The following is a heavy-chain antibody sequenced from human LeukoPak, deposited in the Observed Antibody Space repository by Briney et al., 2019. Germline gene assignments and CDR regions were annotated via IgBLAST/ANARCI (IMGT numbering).Heavy chain of an antibody. D-gene: IGHD3-22*01. J-gene: IGHJ4*02. CDR2: IKEDGSEQ. V-gene: IGHV3-7*01. CDR1: EFTFSSYW. Sequence: PGGSLRLSCAASEFTFSSYWMSWFRQAPGKGLEWVANIKEDGSEQYYVDSLKGRSTISRDNAKNSLYLQMNSLRAEDTAVYYCVRDSYSRDLDYWGQGTLVTVSS. CDR3: VRDSYSRDLDY.